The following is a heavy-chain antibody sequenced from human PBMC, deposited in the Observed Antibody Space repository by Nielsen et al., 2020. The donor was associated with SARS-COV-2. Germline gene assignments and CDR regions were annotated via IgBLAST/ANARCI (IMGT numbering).Heavy chain of an antibody. V-gene: IGHV3-33*08. CDR1: GFTFSSYG. J-gene: IGHJ6*02. CDR3: ARGGYYYGSGPNRDQRAQYYYYGMDV. D-gene: IGHD3-10*01. CDR2: IWYDGSNK. Sequence: GGSLRLSCAASGFTFSSYGMHWVRQAPGKGLEWVAVIWYDGSNKYYADSVKGRFTISRDNSKNTLYLQMNSLRAEDTAVYYCARGGYYYGSGPNRDQRAQYYYYGMDVWGQGTTVTVSS.